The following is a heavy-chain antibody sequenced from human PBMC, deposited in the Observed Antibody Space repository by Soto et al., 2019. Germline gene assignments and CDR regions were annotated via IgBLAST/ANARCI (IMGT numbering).Heavy chain of an antibody. CDR1: GGSISSSSYY. Sequence: SETLSLTCTVSGGSISSSSYYWGWIRQPPGKGLEWIGSIYYSGSTYYNPSLKSRVTISVDTSKNQFSLKLSSVTAADTAVYYCARPTEAYYDYIWGSYDAFDIWGQGTMVTVSS. D-gene: IGHD3-16*01. J-gene: IGHJ3*02. CDR2: IYYSGST. CDR3: ARPTEAYYDYIWGSYDAFDI. V-gene: IGHV4-39*01.